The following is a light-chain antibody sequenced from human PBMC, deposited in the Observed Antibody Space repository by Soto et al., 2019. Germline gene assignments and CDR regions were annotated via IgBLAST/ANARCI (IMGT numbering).Light chain of an antibody. CDR1: RDVGSD. Sequence: PSSLSASLGEKIIITCRASRDVGSDVSWYQQKPGQAPKLLIYAASNLYTGVPSRFSGSRSGTEFTLTISSLQPDDFATYYCQHYNSYSEAFGQGTKVDIK. CDR2: AAS. V-gene: IGKV1-17*01. CDR3: QHYNSYSEA. J-gene: IGKJ1*01.